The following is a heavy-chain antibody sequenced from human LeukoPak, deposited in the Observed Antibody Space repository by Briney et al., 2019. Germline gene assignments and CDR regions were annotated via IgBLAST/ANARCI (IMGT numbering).Heavy chain of an antibody. V-gene: IGHV4-4*07. D-gene: IGHD2-2*01. CDR2: IYSSGST. CDR1: GGSINNYY. Sequence: SETLSLTCTVSGGSINNYYWSWIRQPAGRGLELIGHIYSSGSTNYNPSLKSRVTMSVDTSKNQFSLKLNSVTAADTAVYFCARLRCSGNTCASRGAFDIWGRGTMVTVSS. CDR3: ARLRCSGNTCASRGAFDI. J-gene: IGHJ3*02.